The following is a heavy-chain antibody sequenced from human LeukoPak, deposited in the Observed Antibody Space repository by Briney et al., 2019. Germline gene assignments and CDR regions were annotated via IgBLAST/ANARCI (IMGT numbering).Heavy chain of an antibody. D-gene: IGHD4-11*01. CDR2: IYYSGST. CDR1: GGSISSHY. J-gene: IGHJ6*03. V-gene: IGHV4-59*11. CDR3: ARGYSNQYYYYYYMDV. Sequence: SETLSLTCTVSGGSISSHYWSWIRQPPGKGLGWIGYIYYSGSTNYNPSLKSRVTISVDTSKNQFSLKLSSVTAADTAVYYCARGYSNQYYYYYYMDVWGKGTTVTVSS.